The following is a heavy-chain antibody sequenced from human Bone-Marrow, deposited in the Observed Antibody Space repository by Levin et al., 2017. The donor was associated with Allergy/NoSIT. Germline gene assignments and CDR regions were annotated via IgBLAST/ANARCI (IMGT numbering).Heavy chain of an antibody. CDR3: ARDVRAASTRWFDP. CDR1: GYTFTAYY. Sequence: GASVKVSCNTSGYTFTAYYIHWVRQAPGQGLEWMGRINPKSGDTDFAQKFQGRVTMATDTSISTASMVLSRLRSDDTALYYCARDVRAASTRWFDPWGQGTLVTVSS. CDR2: INPKSGDT. V-gene: IGHV1-2*06. D-gene: IGHD6-13*01. J-gene: IGHJ5*02.